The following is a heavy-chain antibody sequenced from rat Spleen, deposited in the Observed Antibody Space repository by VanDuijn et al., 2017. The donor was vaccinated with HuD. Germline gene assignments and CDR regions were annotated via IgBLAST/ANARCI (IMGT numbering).Heavy chain of an antibody. V-gene: IGHV5S13*01. D-gene: IGHD1-8*01. Sequence: EVQLVESGGGLVQPGRSLKLSCAASGFTFSNYGMAWVRQAPTKGLEWVASISTGGGNTYYRDSVKGRFTISRDNAKSTLYLQINSLRSEDTATYYCARPHSSHYVMDAWGQGASVTVSS. CDR3: ARPHSSHYVMDA. J-gene: IGHJ4*01. CDR1: GFTFSNYG. CDR2: ISTGGGNT.